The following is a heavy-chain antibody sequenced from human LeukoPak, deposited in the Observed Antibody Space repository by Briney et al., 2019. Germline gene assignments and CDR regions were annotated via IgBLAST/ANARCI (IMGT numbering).Heavy chain of an antibody. D-gene: IGHD4-17*01. Sequence: ASVTVFFTASGYTFTVYYMHWVRQAPGQGLEWMGRINPNSGGTNYAQKFQGRVTMTRDTSISTAYMELSRLRSDDTAVYYCAREDDYGDYVIDYWGQGTLVIVSS. V-gene: IGHV1-2*06. CDR2: INPNSGGT. CDR1: GYTFTVYY. J-gene: IGHJ4*02. CDR3: AREDDYGDYVIDY.